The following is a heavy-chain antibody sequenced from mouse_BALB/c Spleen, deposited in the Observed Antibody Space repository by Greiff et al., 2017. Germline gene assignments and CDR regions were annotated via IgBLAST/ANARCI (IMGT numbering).Heavy chain of an antibody. CDR2: ISSGSSTI. CDR1: GFTFSSFG. Sequence: EVKVVESGGGLVQPGGSRKLSCAASGFTFSSFGMHWVRQAPEKGLEWVAYISSGSSTIYYADTVKGRFTISRDNPKNTLFLQMTSLRSEDTAMYYCAREGYYGSRYFDYWGQGTTLTVSS. V-gene: IGHV5-17*02. D-gene: IGHD1-1*01. CDR3: AREGYYGSRYFDY. J-gene: IGHJ2*01.